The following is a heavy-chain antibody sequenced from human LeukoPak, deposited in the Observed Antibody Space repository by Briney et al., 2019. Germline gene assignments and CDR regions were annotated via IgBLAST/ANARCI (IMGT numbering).Heavy chain of an antibody. CDR3: ARYDFWSGYYSY. CDR2: INHSGST. Sequence: SETLSLTCAVYGGSFSGCYWSWIRQPPGKGLEWIGEINHSGSTNYNPSLKSRVTISVDTSKNQFSLKLSSVTAADTAVYYCARYDFWSGYYSYWGQGTLVTVSS. V-gene: IGHV4-34*01. D-gene: IGHD3-3*01. J-gene: IGHJ4*02. CDR1: GGSFSGCY.